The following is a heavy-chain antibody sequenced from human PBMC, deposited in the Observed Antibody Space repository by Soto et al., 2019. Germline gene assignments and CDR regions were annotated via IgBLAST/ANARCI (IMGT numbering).Heavy chain of an antibody. CDR2: IKSKTDGGTT. Sequence: EVQLVESGGGLVKPGGSLRLSCAASGFTFSNAWMSWVRQAPGKGLEWVGRIKSKTDGGTTDYAAPVKGRFTISRDDSKNTLYLQMNSLKTEDTVVYYCTTHPAFWDILTGYYVGYFQHWGQGTLVTVSS. CDR3: TTHPAFWDILTGYYVGYFQH. CDR1: GFTFSNAW. V-gene: IGHV3-15*01. D-gene: IGHD3-9*01. J-gene: IGHJ1*01.